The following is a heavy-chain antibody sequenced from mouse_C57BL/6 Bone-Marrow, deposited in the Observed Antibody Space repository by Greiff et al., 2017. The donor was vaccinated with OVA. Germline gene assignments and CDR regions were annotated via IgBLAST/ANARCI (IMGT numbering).Heavy chain of an antibody. CDR1: GYAFSSYW. D-gene: IGHD4-1*01. Sequence: QVQLQQSGAELVKPGASVKISCKASGYAFSSYWMNWVKQRPGKGLEWIGQIYPGDGDTNYNGKFKGKATLTADKSSSTAYMQLSSLTSEDSAVYYCARCNWDFLYWYFDVWGTGTTVTVSS. J-gene: IGHJ1*03. CDR2: IYPGDGDT. V-gene: IGHV1-80*01. CDR3: ARCNWDFLYWYFDV.